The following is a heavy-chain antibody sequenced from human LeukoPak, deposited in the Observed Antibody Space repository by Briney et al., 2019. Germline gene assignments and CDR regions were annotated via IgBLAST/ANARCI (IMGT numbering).Heavy chain of an antibody. V-gene: IGHV1-2*06. D-gene: IGHD6-19*01. CDR3: ASLAVAGSLNDY. J-gene: IGHJ4*02. CDR2: INPNSGGT. Sequence: ASVKVSCKASGYTFTGYYMHWVRQAPGQGLEWMGRINPNSGGTNYAQKFQGRVTMTRGTSISTAYMELSRLRSDDTAVYYCASLAVAGSLNDYWGQGTLVTVSS. CDR1: GYTFTGYY.